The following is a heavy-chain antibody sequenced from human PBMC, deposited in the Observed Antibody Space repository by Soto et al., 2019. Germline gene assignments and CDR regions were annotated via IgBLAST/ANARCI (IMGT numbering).Heavy chain of an antibody. Sequence: GGSLRLSCAASGFTFSSYSMNWVRQTPGKGLEWVSYISSSSSTIYYADSVKGRFTISRDNSKNTLYLQMNSLRAEDTAVYYCAKGNYDFWSGRMDVWGQGTTVTVSS. CDR1: GFTFSSYS. CDR2: ISSSSSTI. CDR3: AKGNYDFWSGRMDV. J-gene: IGHJ6*02. D-gene: IGHD3-3*01. V-gene: IGHV3-48*01.